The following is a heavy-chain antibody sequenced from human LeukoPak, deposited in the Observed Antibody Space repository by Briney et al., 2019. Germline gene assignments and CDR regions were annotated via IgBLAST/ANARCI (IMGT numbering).Heavy chain of an antibody. CDR3: ARGPNTDYGRRYYYYMDV. V-gene: IGHV3-13*01. J-gene: IGHJ6*03. D-gene: IGHD4-17*01. CDR2: IGTAGDT. Sequence: QPGGSLRLSCAASGFSFSRYNMHWVRQSTGKGLEWVSGIGTAGDTFYLGSVKGRFTISRENAKNSLYLQMKSLRAEDTAVYYCARGPNTDYGRRYYYYMDVWGKGTTVTVSS. CDR1: GFSFSRYN.